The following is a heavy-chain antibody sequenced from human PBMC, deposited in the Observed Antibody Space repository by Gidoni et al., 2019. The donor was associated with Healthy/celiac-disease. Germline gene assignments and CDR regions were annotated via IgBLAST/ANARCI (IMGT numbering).Heavy chain of an antibody. Sequence: QLQLQESGPGLVKPSETLSLTCTVSGGSISSSSYYWGWIRQPPGKGLEWIGSIYYSGSTYYNPSLKSRVTISVDTSKNQFSLKLSSVTAADTAVYYCAREGTRGYSGYAPPFDYWGQGTLVTVSS. J-gene: IGHJ4*02. CDR1: GGSISSSSYY. CDR2: IYYSGST. D-gene: IGHD5-12*01. V-gene: IGHV4-39*07. CDR3: AREGTRGYSGYAPPFDY.